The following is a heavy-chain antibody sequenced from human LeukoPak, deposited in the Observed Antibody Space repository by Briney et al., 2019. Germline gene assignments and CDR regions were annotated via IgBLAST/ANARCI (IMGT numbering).Heavy chain of an antibody. CDR2: IDPSDSYT. Sequence: GESLKISCKGSGYSFTSFWISWMRQMPGKGLEWMGRIDPSDSYTNYSPSFQGHVTISADKSISTAYLQWSSLKASDTAMYYCARQVAVSLDYYWGQGTLVTVSS. CDR1: GYSFTSFW. V-gene: IGHV5-10-1*01. D-gene: IGHD3-22*01. J-gene: IGHJ4*02. CDR3: ARQVAVSLDYY.